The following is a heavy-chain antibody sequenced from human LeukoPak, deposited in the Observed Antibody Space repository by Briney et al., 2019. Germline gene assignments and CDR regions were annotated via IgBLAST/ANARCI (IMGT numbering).Heavy chain of an antibody. D-gene: IGHD3-22*01. CDR1: GFTFSRYW. V-gene: IGHV3-7*03. J-gene: IGHJ4*02. Sequence: GGSLRLSCAASGFTFSRYWMTWVRQAPGKGLEWVANIKQDGSKKNYVDPVKGRFTISRDNAKNSLYLQMNSLRAEDTAVYYCATPLDYYDSSGYHQGGDWGQGTLVTVSS. CDR2: IKQDGSKK. CDR3: ATPLDYYDSSGYHQGGD.